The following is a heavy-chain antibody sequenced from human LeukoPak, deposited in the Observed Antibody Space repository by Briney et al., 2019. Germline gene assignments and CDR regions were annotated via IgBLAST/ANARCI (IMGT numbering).Heavy chain of an antibody. CDR1: GFTFSSYA. Sequence: GGSLRLSCAASGFTFSSYAMSWVRQAPGKGLEWVSAISGSGGSTYYADSVKGRFTISRDNSKNTLYLQMNSLRAEDTAVYYCAKALEDLVGSGYTVYYYGMDVWGQGTTVTVSS. V-gene: IGHV3-23*01. J-gene: IGHJ6*02. D-gene: IGHD3-22*01. CDR2: ISGSGGST. CDR3: AKALEDLVGSGYTVYYYGMDV.